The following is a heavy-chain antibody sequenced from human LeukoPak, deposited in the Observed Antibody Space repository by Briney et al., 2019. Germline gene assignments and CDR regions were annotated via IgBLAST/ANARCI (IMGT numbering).Heavy chain of an antibody. V-gene: IGHV1-69*06. CDR3: AREAKEGYCSGGSCNNIAY. Sequence: SVKVSCKASGGTFSSYAISWVRHAPGQGLEWMGGIIPIFGTANYAQKFQGRVTITADKSTSTAYMELSSLRSEDTAVYYCAREAKEGYCSGGSCNNIAYWGQGTLVTVSS. CDR1: GGTFSSYA. CDR2: IIPIFGTA. D-gene: IGHD2-15*01. J-gene: IGHJ4*02.